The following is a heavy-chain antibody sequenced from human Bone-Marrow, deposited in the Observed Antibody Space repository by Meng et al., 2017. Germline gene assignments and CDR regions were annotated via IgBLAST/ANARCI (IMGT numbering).Heavy chain of an antibody. CDR3: ARGPTTMAHDVDY. Sequence: GSLRLSCTVSGGSFSDYYWSWIRQPPGKGLEWIGEINHSGSTNYNPSLESRATISVDTSQNNLSLKLSSVTAADSAVYYCARGPTTMAHDVDYWGQGTLVTVSS. V-gene: IGHV4-34*01. J-gene: IGHJ4*02. CDR1: GGSFSDYY. D-gene: IGHD4-11*01. CDR2: INHSGST.